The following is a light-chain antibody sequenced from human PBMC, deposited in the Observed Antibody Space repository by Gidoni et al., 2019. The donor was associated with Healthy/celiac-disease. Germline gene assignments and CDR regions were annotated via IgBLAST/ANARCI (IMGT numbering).Light chain of an antibody. CDR3: QQYGSSPNT. CDR2: GAS. CDR1: QSVSSSY. J-gene: IGKJ2*01. Sequence: EIVLTQSPGPLSLSPGERATLSCMASQSVSSSYLAWYQQKPGQAPRLLIYGASSRATGIPDRFSGSGSGTDFTLTISRLEPEDFAVYYCQQYGSSPNTFGQGTKLEIK. V-gene: IGKV3-20*01.